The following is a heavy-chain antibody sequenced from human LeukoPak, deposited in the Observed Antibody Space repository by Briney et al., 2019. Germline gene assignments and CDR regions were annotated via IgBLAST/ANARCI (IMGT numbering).Heavy chain of an antibody. CDR1: GCNFTTYW. Sequence: GESLKISSKASGCNFTTYWIACGRQMPGKGMECMGIIYPDDSDTRYSPSFQGQVSISADKSINTAYLQWSSLKAPDTAICYCATRDAGAAGLYLDYWGQGALVTVSS. J-gene: IGHJ4*02. D-gene: IGHD6-19*01. CDR3: ATRDAGAAGLYLDY. V-gene: IGHV5-51*01. CDR2: IYPDDSDT.